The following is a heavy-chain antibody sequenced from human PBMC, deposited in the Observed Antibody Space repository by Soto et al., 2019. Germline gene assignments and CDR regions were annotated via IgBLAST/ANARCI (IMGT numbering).Heavy chain of an antibody. D-gene: IGHD6-6*01. CDR1: GGSISSSSYY. Sequence: SETLSLTCTVSGGSISSSSYYWVWIRQPPGKGLEWIGSIYFSGSTFYNPSLQSRVTISIDTSKNQFSLKLSSVTAADTAVYYCAKLRYSSSSRNADYWGQGTLVTVSS. J-gene: IGHJ4*02. V-gene: IGHV4-39*01. CDR2: IYFSGST. CDR3: AKLRYSSSSRNADY.